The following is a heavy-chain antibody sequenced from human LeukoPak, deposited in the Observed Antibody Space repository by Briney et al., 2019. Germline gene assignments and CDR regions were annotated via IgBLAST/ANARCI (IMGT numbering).Heavy chain of an antibody. V-gene: IGHV3-23*01. J-gene: IGHJ4*02. CDR1: GYIFNNYA. Sequence: GGSLRLSCVASGYIFNNYAVSWVRQAPGKGLEWVSAISGSGSTYYADSVKGRFTISRDNSKNTGYIQMSSQRAEDTAVYYCVKGGQDCSPTTCYYDWGQGTLVTVSS. CDR2: ISGSGST. CDR3: VKGGQDCSPTTCYYD. D-gene: IGHD2-2*01.